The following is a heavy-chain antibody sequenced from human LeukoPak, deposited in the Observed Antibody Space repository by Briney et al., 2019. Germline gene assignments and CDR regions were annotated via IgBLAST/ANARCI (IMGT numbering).Heavy chain of an antibody. CDR2: TYYRSKWSS. J-gene: IGHJ4*01. D-gene: IGHD1-14*01. V-gene: IGHV6-1*01. CDR1: GDSVSRSTAA. CDR3: ARGVNHLDL. Sequence: SQTLSLTCAISGDSVSRSTAAWNWIRQSPSRGLEWLGRTYYRSKWSSDYAISVRSRITTSPDTSKNQFSLQLNSVAPGDTAVYYCARGVNHLDLWGQGTLVTASS.